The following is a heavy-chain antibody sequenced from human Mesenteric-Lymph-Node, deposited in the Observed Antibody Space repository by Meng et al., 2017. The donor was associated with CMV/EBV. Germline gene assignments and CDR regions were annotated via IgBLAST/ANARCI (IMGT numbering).Heavy chain of an antibody. CDR2: ISYDGSNK. V-gene: IGHV3-30*04. Sequence: GGSLRLSCAASGFTFSSYAMHWVRQAPGKGLEWVAVISYDGSNKYYADSVKGRFTISRDNSKNTLYLQMNSLRAEDTAVYYCARDHDYGAYFDYWGQGTLVTVSS. CDR1: GFTFSSYA. CDR3: ARDHDYGAYFDY. J-gene: IGHJ4*02. D-gene: IGHD4-17*01.